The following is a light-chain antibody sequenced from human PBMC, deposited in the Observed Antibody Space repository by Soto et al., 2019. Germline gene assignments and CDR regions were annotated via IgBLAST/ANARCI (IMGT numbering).Light chain of an antibody. J-gene: IGLJ2*01. Sequence: QSVLTQPASVSGSPGQSITISCTGTSSDVGGYNYVSWYQQHPGKAPRLMIYEVSKRPSGVPDRFSGSKSGNTASLTVSGLQAEDEADYYCVSYAGINNLRAFGGGTKLTVL. CDR3: VSYAGINNLRA. CDR1: SSDVGGYNY. CDR2: EVS. V-gene: IGLV2-8*01.